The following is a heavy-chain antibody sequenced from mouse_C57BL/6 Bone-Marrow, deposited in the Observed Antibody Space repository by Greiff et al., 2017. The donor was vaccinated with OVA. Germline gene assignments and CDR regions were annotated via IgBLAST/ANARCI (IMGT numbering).Heavy chain of an antibody. Sequence: QVQLQQPGAELVKPGASVKLSCKASGYTFTSYWMHWVKQRPGQGLEWIGMIHPNSGSTNYNEKFKSKATLTVDTSSSTAYMQLSSLTSEDSAIYDCAGVYYGSSLTGDFDVWGTGTTVTVSS. CDR2: IHPNSGST. D-gene: IGHD1-1*01. CDR3: AGVYYGSSLTGDFDV. V-gene: IGHV1-64*01. J-gene: IGHJ1*03. CDR1: GYTFTSYW.